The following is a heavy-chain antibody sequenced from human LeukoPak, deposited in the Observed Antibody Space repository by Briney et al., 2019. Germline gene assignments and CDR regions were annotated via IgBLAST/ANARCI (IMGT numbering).Heavy chain of an antibody. CDR2: IYYSGST. J-gene: IGHJ4*02. CDR1: GGSISSSSYY. CDR3: ARDLPVGATRFDY. D-gene: IGHD1-26*01. Sequence: SETLSLTCTVSGGSISSSSYYWGWIRQPPGKGLERIGSIYYSGSTYYNPSLKSRVTISVDTSKNQFSLKLSSVTAADTAVYYCARDLPVGATRFDYWGQGTLVTVSS. V-gene: IGHV4-39*07.